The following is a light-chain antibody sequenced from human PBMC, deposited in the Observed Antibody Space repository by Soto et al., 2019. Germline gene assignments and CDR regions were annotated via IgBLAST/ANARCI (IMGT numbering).Light chain of an antibody. V-gene: IGKV1-27*01. CDR2: AAS. CDR3: QKCKVAPFT. Sequence: DIQMTQSPSSLSASLGDRVTITCRASQGIDNHLASYQQKPGKAPKLLIYAASTLHSGVPSRFTGSGSGTDFTLTISSLQPEDAATYYCQKCKVAPFTFGGGTKVEI. J-gene: IGKJ4*01. CDR1: QGIDNH.